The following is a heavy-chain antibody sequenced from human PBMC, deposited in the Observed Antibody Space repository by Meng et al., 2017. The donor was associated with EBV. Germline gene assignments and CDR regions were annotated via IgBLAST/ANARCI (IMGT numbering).Heavy chain of an antibody. D-gene: IGHD3-10*01. J-gene: IGHJ4*02. CDR2: HTPMSGEQ. CDR1: GGNLRSDA. CDR3: AGESGRGFPPDY. Sequence: VRGEGPGDAGKKLGSSGKVSGGISGGNLRSDAVSWVRQAPGQGLEWMGGHTPMSGEQHYAQKFKDRVTIIGDESTSTHSMELNNLRFEDTAIYYCAGESGRGFPPDYWGQGTLVTVSS. V-gene: IGHV1-69*01.